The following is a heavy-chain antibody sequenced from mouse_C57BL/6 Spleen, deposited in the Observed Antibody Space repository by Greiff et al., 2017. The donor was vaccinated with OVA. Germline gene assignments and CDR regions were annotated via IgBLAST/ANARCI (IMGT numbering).Heavy chain of an antibody. V-gene: IGHV1-59*01. CDR1: GYTFTSYW. J-gene: IGHJ3*01. D-gene: IGHD2-1*01. CDR2: IDPSDSYT. CDR3: ASYGNSAWFAY. Sequence: VQLQQPGAELVRPGTSVKLSCKASGYTFTSYWMHWVKQRPGQGLEWIGVIDPSDSYTNYNQKFKGKATLTVDTSSSTAYMQLSSLTSEDSAVYYCASYGNSAWFAYWGQGTLVTVSA.